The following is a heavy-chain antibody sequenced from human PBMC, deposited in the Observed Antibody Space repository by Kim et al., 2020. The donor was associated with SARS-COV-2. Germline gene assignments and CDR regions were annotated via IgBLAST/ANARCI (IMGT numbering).Heavy chain of an antibody. CDR1: GFSISSYE. V-gene: IGHV3-48*03. D-gene: IGHD5-12*01. Sequence: GGSLRLSCAVSGFSISSYEMNWVRQAPGKGLEWVSYICKSGTGSQYAASMKGRFTISRDNAKNSLYMQVNSLRAEDTAFYYCAREVATTPDAFDIWGQGTLVPSSS. CDR2: ICKSGTGS. J-gene: IGHJ3*02. CDR3: AREVATTPDAFDI.